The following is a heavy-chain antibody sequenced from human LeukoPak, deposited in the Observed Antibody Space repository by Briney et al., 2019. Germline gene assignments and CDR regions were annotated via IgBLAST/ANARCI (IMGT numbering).Heavy chain of an antibody. V-gene: IGHV1-2*02. J-gene: IGHJ3*02. CDR3: ARVAYPYYDFWSGYAFDI. CDR1: GYTFTGYY. Sequence: ASVKVSCEASGYTFTGYYVHWVRQAPGQGLEWMGWINPNSGATNYAQKFQGRVTMTRDTSISTAYMELSRLRSDDTAVYYCARVAYPYYDFWSGYAFDIWGQGTMVTVSS. CDR2: INPNSGAT. D-gene: IGHD3-3*01.